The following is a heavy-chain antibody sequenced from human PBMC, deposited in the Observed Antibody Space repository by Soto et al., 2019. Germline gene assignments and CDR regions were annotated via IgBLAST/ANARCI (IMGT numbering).Heavy chain of an antibody. Sequence: QVQLVESGGGVVQPGRSLRLSCAASGFTFSSFAMHWVRQAPGKGLEWVAVMSYDGSNKYYADSVKGRFTISRDNSKNRVYLQMNSLRAQDTAVYYCARPRGFGVIINFFDYWGQGTLVTVSS. V-gene: IGHV3-30-3*01. CDR1: GFTFSSFA. J-gene: IGHJ4*02. D-gene: IGHD3-3*01. CDR2: MSYDGSNK. CDR3: ARPRGFGVIINFFDY.